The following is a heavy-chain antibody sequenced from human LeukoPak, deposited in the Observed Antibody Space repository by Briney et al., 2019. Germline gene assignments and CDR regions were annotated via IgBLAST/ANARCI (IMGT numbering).Heavy chain of an antibody. V-gene: IGHV4-34*01. J-gene: IGHJ4*02. CDR3: ARGSHYYGSGNLDY. D-gene: IGHD3-10*01. CDR1: GGSFSGYY. Sequence: SETLSLTCAVYGGSFSGYYWSWIRQPPGKGPEWIGEINHSGSTNYNPSLKSRVTISVDTSKNQFSLKLSSVTAADTAVCYCARGSHYYGSGNLDYWGQGTLVTVSS. CDR2: INHSGST.